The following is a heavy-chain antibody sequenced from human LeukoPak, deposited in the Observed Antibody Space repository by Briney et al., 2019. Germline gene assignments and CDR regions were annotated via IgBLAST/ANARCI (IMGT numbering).Heavy chain of an antibody. J-gene: IGHJ4*02. CDR2: ISGSGGST. CDR3: AKDEIRFSHFDY. V-gene: IGHV3-23*01. CDR1: GFSFSSYA. Sequence: GGSLRLSCGASGFSFSSYAMSWVRQAPGKGLEWVSAISGSGGSTYYADSVKGRFTISRDNSKNTLYLQMNSLRAEDTAVYYCAKDEIRFSHFDYWGQGTLVTVSS. D-gene: IGHD3-3*01.